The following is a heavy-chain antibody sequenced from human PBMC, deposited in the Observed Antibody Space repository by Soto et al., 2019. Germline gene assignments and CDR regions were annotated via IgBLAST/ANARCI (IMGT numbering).Heavy chain of an antibody. CDR3: ARNYDSSGYIGPYWSDGMDV. Sequence: SETLSLTCTVSGGSVSSGSYYWSWIRQPPGKGLEWIGYIYYSGSTNYNPSLKSRVTISVDTSKNQFSLKLSSVTAADTAVYYCARNYDSSGYIGPYWSDGMDVWGQGTTVTVSS. D-gene: IGHD3-22*01. CDR2: IYYSGST. CDR1: GGSVSSGSYY. V-gene: IGHV4-61*01. J-gene: IGHJ6*02.